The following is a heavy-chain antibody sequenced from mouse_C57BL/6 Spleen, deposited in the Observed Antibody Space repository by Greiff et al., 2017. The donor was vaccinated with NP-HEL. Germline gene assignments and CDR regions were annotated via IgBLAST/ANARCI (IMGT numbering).Heavy chain of an antibody. J-gene: IGHJ3*01. CDR2: IWSDGST. Sequence: VQRVESGPGLVAPSQSLSITCTVSGFSLTSYGVHWVRQPPGKGLEWLVVIWSDGSTTYNSALKSRLSISKDNSKSQVFLKMNSLQTDDTAMYYCARACLLRYDGYYGFAYWGQGTLVTVSA. V-gene: IGHV2-6*03. CDR3: ARACLLRYDGYYGFAY. CDR1: GFSLTSYG. D-gene: IGHD2-3*01.